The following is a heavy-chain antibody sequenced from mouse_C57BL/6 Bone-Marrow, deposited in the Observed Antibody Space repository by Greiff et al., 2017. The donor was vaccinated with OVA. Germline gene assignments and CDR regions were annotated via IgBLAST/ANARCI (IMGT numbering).Heavy chain of an antibody. CDR3: ARHGLLSY. CDR1: GFTFSSYG. J-gene: IGHJ3*01. V-gene: IGHV5-6*01. CDR2: ISSGGSYT. Sequence: EVNVVESGGDLVKPGGSLKLSCAASGFTFSSYGMSWVRQTPDKRLEWVATISSGGSYTYYPDSVKGRFTISRDNAKNTLYLQMSSLKSEDTAMYYCARHGLLSYWGQGTLVTVSA. D-gene: IGHD2-1*01.